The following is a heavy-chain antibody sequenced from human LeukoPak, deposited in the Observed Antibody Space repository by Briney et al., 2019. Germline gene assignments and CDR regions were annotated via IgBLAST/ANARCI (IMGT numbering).Heavy chain of an antibody. CDR3: ARLTAYDILTGPQYYFDY. Sequence: ASVKVSCKASGYTFTSYGISWVRQAPGQGLEWMGWISAYNGDTNYAQKLLGRVTMTTDTSTSTAYMELRSLRSDDTSVYYCARLTAYDILTGPQYYFDYWGQGTLVTVSS. CDR1: GYTFTSYG. V-gene: IGHV1-18*01. D-gene: IGHD3-9*01. CDR2: ISAYNGDT. J-gene: IGHJ4*02.